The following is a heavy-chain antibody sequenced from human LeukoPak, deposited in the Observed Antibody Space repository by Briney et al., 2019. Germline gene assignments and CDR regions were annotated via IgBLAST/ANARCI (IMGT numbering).Heavy chain of an antibody. CDR1: GGSISSGNYY. CDR3: VRRRGGSLDIDY. CDR2: IHNSGST. D-gene: IGHD2-15*01. J-gene: IGHJ4*02. Sequence: SETLSLTCSVSGGSISSGNYYWGWIRQPPGKGPEWIGNIHNSGSTYYNPTLKSRVTISIDTSIDQFSLKLGSVTAADTAVYYCVRRRGGSLDIDYWGQGTLVTVSS. V-gene: IGHV4-39*01.